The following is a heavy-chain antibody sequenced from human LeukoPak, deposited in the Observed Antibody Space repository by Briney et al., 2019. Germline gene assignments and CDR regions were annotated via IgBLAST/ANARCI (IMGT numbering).Heavy chain of an antibody. J-gene: IGHJ3*02. CDR3: ARVSDYVWGSYRSDI. D-gene: IGHD3-16*02. CDR2: IYYSGST. CDR1: GGSISSSSYY. V-gene: IGHV4-39*07. Sequence: PSETLSLTCTVSGGSISSSSYYWGWIRQPPGKGLEWIGSIYYSGSTYYNPSLKSRATISVDTSKNQFSLKLSSVTAADTAVYYCARVSDYVWGSYRSDIWGQGTMVTVSS.